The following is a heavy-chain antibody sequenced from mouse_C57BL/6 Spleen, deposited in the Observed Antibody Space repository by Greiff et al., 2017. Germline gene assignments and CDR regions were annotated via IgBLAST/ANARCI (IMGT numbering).Heavy chain of an antibody. Sequence: EVQLQQSGPVLVKPGASVKMSCKASGYTFTDYYMNWVKQSHGKSLEWIGVINPYNGGTSYNQKFKGKATLTVDKSSSTAYMELNSLTSEDSAVYYGARGRDAMDYWGQGTSVTVSS. CDR3: ARGRDAMDY. CDR1: GYTFTDYY. V-gene: IGHV1-19*01. CDR2: INPYNGGT. J-gene: IGHJ4*01.